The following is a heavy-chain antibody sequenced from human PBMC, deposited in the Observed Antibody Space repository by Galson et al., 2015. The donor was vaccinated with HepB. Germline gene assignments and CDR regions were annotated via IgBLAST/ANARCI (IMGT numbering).Heavy chain of an antibody. CDR2: ISSSSSTI. Sequence: SLRLSCAASGFTFSSYSMNWVRQAPGKGLEWVSYISSSSSTIYYADSMKGRFTISRDNAKNSLYLQMNSLRAEDTAVYYCARDFADTAFLKVVYWGQGTLVTVSS. D-gene: IGHD5-18*01. J-gene: IGHJ4*02. V-gene: IGHV3-48*01. CDR3: ARDFADTAFLKVVY. CDR1: GFTFSSYS.